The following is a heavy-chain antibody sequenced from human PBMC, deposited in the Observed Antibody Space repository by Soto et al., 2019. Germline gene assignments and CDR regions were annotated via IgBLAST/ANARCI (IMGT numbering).Heavy chain of an antibody. CDR1: GYNFNTYC. CDR2: MCPRDSDT. Sequence: PGESLKISCKGSGYNFNTYCVVWVRQMPGKGLEWVGIMCPRDSDTRDSPPFQGQVTISADKSISTAYLQWSSLKASDTAMYYCARHMSGELSSAFDIWGQGTMVTVSS. J-gene: IGHJ3*02. D-gene: IGHD3-10*02. V-gene: IGHV5-51*01. CDR3: ARHMSGELSSAFDI.